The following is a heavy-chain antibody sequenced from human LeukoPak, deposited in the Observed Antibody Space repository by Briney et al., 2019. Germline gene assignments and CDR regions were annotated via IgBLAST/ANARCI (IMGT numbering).Heavy chain of an antibody. CDR3: ARLLKYYYDSSGYYHDAFDI. CDR2: INLRGST. CDR1: GFTFNNYG. D-gene: IGHD3-22*01. Sequence: GSLRLSCGASGFTFNNYGMNWVRQAPGKGLEWIGEINLRGSTTYNPSLKSRVTISLDASKSQLSLKLSSVTAADTAVYYCARLLKYYYDSSGYYHDAFDIWGQGTMVTVSS. J-gene: IGHJ3*02. V-gene: IGHV4-34*01.